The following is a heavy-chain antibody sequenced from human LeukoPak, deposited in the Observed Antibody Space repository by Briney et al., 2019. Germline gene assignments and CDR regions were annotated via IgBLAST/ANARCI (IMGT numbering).Heavy chain of an antibody. J-gene: IGHJ4*02. CDR2: FDPEDGET. CDR1: GYTLTELS. V-gene: IGHV1-24*01. CDR3: ATGATGYFILDY. Sequence: ASVKVSCKVSGYTLTELSMHWVRQAPGKGLEWMGGFDPEDGETIYAQKFQGRVTMTEDTSTDTAYMELSSLRSEDTAVYYCATGATGYFILDYWGQGTLVTASS. D-gene: IGHD3-9*01.